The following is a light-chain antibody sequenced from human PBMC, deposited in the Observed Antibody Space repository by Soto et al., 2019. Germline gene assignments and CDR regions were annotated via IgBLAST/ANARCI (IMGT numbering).Light chain of an antibody. J-gene: IGKJ1*01. CDR2: AAS. CDR3: QQSYSTPVT. Sequence: DIQTTQSPSSLSASVGDRVTITCRASQSISSYLNWYQQKPGKAPKLLIYAASSLQSGVPSRFSGSGSGTDFTLTISSLQPEDFATYYCQQSYSTPVTFGQGTKV. V-gene: IGKV1-39*01. CDR1: QSISSY.